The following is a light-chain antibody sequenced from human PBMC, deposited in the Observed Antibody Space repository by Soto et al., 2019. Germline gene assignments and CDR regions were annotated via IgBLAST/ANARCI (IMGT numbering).Light chain of an antibody. Sequence: QSALTQPASVSGSPGQSITISCTGTSSDIGGYKYVSWYQHHPGKVPQLIIYEVNNRPSGVSNRFSGSKSGNTASLTISGLQAEDEAAYYCCSFAGSNSWVFGGGTKLTVL. J-gene: IGLJ3*02. V-gene: IGLV2-14*01. CDR3: CSFAGSNSWV. CDR1: SSDIGGYKY. CDR2: EVN.